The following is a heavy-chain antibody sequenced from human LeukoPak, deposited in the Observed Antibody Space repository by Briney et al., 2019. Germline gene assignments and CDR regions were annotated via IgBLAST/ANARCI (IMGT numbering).Heavy chain of an antibody. J-gene: IGHJ4*02. D-gene: IGHD3-10*01. CDR1: GFTFDDYA. Sequence: GGSLRLSCAASGFTFDDYAMHWVRQAPGKGLEWVSGISWNSGSIGYADSVKGRFTISRDNAKNSLYLQMNSLRAEDTALYYCAKDIFTMVRGVVDYWGQGALVTVSS. CDR2: ISWNSGSI. CDR3: AKDIFTMVRGVVDY. V-gene: IGHV3-9*01.